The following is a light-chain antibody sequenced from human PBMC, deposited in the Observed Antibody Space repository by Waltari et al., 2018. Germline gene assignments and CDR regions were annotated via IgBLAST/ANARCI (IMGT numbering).Light chain of an antibody. CDR2: DAS. CDR1: QSVSSY. V-gene: IGKV3-11*01. Sequence: EIVLTQSPATLSLSPGESATPPCRASQSVSSYLAWYQQKPGQAPRLLIYDASNRATGIPARFSGSGSGTDFTLTISSLQAEDFAVYYCQHYNKWPPWTFGQGTKVEFK. J-gene: IGKJ1*01. CDR3: QHYNKWPPWT.